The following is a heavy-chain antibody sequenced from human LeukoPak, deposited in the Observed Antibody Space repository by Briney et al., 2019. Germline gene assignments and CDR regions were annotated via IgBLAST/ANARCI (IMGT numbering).Heavy chain of an antibody. CDR2: IIPIFGTA. CDR1: GGTFSSYA. D-gene: IGHD6-13*01. V-gene: IGHV1-69*06. J-gene: IGHJ6*03. Sequence: SVKVPCKASGGTFSSYAISWVRQAPGQGLEWMGGIIPIFGTANYAQKFQGRVTITADKSTSTAYMELSSLRSEDTAVYYCARDHSSSWNYYYYYMDVWGKGTTVTASS. CDR3: ARDHSSSWNYYYYYMDV.